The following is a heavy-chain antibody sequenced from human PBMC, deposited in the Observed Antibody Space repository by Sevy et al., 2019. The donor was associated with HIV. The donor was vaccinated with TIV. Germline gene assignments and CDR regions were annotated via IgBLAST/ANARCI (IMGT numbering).Heavy chain of an antibody. CDR3: ARRQESLYYDSSGYYEGHFDY. CDR1: GGSISSSSYY. Sequence: SETLSLTCTVSGGSISSSSYYWGWIRQPPGKGLAWIGSIYYSGSTYYNPSLKSRVTISVDTSKNQFSLKLSSVTAADTAVYYCARRQESLYYDSSGYYEGHFDYWGQGTLVTVSS. D-gene: IGHD3-22*01. J-gene: IGHJ4*02. V-gene: IGHV4-39*01. CDR2: IYYSGST.